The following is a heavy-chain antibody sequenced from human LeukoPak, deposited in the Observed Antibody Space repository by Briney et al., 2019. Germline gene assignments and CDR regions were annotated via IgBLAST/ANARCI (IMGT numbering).Heavy chain of an antibody. CDR2: IGGSGDST. CDR3: AKEPHSSGYYFDY. D-gene: IGHD3-22*01. J-gene: IGHJ4*02. CDR1: GFTFSSYT. V-gene: IGHV3-23*01. Sequence: GGSLRLSCAASGFTFSSYTMSWVRQAPGKGLEWVSVIGGSGDSTHYADSVKGRFTISRDNSKNTLCVQMNSLRAEDTAVYYCAKEPHSSGYYFDYWGQGTLVTVSS.